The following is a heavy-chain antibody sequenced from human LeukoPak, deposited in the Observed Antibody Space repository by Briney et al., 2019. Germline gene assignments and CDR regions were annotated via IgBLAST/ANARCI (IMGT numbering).Heavy chain of an antibody. CDR2: ISSSSSYI. CDR1: GFTFSSYS. V-gene: IGHV3-21*01. D-gene: IGHD4-23*01. CDR3: ARGRPHGNDY. Sequence: GGSLRLSCAASGFTFSSYSMNWVRQAPGKGLEWVSSISSSSSYIYYADSVKGRFTISRDNAKNSLYLQMNSLRVEDTAVYYCARGRPHGNDYWGQGTLVTVSS. J-gene: IGHJ4*02.